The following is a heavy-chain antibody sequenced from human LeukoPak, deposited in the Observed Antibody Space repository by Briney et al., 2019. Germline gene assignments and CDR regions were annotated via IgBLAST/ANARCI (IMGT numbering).Heavy chain of an antibody. CDR2: IYYSGST. J-gene: IGHJ5*02. D-gene: IGHD3-3*01. Sequence: TSETLSLTCTVSGGSISSSSYYWDWIRQPPGKGLEWIGSIYYSGSTNYNPSLKSRVTISVDTSKNQFSLKLSSVTAADTAVYYCARVISSPNYDFWSGYNNWFDPWGQGTLVTVSS. V-gene: IGHV4-39*07. CDR1: GGSISSSSYY. CDR3: ARVISSPNYDFWSGYNNWFDP.